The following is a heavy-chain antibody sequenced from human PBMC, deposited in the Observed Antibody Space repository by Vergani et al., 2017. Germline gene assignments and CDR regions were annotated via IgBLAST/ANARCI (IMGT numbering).Heavy chain of an antibody. CDR2: IIPIFGIA. J-gene: IGHJ6*02. D-gene: IGHD3-10*02. V-gene: IGHV1-69*17. CDR3: ARDMDVRGVMVYYGMDV. CDR1: GGTFSSYA. Sequence: QVQLVQSGAEVKKPGSSVKVSCKASGGTFSSYAISWVRQAPGQGLEWMGGIIPIFGIANYAQKFQGRVTITADKSTSTAYMELSSLRSEDTAVYYCARDMDVRGVMVYYGMDVWGQGTTVTVSS.